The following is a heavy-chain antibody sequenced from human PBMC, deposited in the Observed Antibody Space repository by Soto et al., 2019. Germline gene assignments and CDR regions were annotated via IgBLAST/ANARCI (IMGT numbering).Heavy chain of an antibody. D-gene: IGHD1-26*01. V-gene: IGHV3-74*01. CDR2: INSDGSST. CDR3: ARALVWGGSYYAFDY. CDR1: GFTFSSYW. Sequence: EVQLVASGGGLVQPGGSLRLSCAASGFTFSSYWMYWVRHATGKGLVWVSRINSDGSSTTYADSVKGRFTISRDNAKITRYLQMNSLGDEDTAVYYCARALVWGGSYYAFDYWGQGTLVTVSS. J-gene: IGHJ4*02.